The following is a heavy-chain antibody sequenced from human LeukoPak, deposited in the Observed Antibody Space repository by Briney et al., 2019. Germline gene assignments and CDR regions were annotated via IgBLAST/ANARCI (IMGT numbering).Heavy chain of an antibody. J-gene: IGHJ4*02. CDR1: GGTFSSYA. CDR3: ARDDDTAMVMQSY. D-gene: IGHD5-18*01. V-gene: IGHV1-69*13. Sequence: SVKVSCKASGGTFSSYAISWVRQAPGQGLEWMGGIIPIFGTANYAQKFQGRVTITADESTSTAYMELSSLRSEDTAVYYCARDDDTAMVMQSYWGQGTLVTVSS. CDR2: IIPIFGTA.